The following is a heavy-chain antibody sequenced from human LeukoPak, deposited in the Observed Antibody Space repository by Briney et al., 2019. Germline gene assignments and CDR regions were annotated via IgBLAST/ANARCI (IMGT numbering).Heavy chain of an antibody. CDR2: ISTYNGNT. CDR3: ARVEDCSIYRNVDY. D-gene: IGHD4-11*01. V-gene: IGHV1-18*01. Sequence: GASVKVSCKASGYSFVLYGISWVRQAPGQGPEWMGCISTYNGNTKYAEKFQGRVTMTTDTPTSTAYMELRSLRSDDTAAYYCARVEDCSIYRNVDYWGQGTLVTVSS. J-gene: IGHJ4*02. CDR1: GYSFVLYG.